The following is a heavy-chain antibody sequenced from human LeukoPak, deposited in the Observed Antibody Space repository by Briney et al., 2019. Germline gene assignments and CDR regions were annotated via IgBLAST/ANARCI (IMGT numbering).Heavy chain of an antibody. J-gene: IGHJ4*02. Sequence: GDSLRLSCAACAFTFSFYEMSWVRQAPEKGQEWVAYISSDGNSLHYADSVKGLFTIFRDNDKESLYLHINSLRAEDTAIYYCARVSTNYFDYWGEGALVTVSS. CDR3: ARVSTNYFDY. CDR2: ISSDGNSL. V-gene: IGHV3-48*03. CDR1: AFTFSFYE. D-gene: IGHD5/OR15-5a*01.